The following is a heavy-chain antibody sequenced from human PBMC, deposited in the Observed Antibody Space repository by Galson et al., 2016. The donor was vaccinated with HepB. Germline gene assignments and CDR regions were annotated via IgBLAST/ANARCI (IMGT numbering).Heavy chain of an antibody. Sequence: LSLTCTVSGGSISSYYWSWIRQPPGKGLEWIGYIYYTGSTNYNPSLKSRVTISVDTSKNQFSLKLTSVTAADTAVYYCARFRTGGAFDIWGQGTMVTVSS. D-gene: IGHD4-23*01. V-gene: IGHV4-59*01. CDR2: IYYTGST. J-gene: IGHJ3*02. CDR3: ARFRTGGAFDI. CDR1: GGSISSYY.